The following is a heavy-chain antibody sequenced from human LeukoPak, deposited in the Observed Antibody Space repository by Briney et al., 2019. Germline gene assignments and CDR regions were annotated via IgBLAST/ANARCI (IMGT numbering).Heavy chain of an antibody. Sequence: GGSLRLSCAASGFTFSAYAMHWVRRAPGKGLDWVAFIRYDGFNEYYADSVKGRFTISRDNSKNTVYLQMNSLRAEDTAVYYCAKNLGHYDSSGFLFDYWGQGALVTVSS. CDR2: IRYDGFNE. CDR1: GFTFSAYA. V-gene: IGHV3-30*02. D-gene: IGHD3-22*01. CDR3: AKNLGHYDSSGFLFDY. J-gene: IGHJ4*02.